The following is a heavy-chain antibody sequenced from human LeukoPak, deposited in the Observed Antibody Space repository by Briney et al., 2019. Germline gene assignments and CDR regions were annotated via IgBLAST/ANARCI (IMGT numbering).Heavy chain of an antibody. D-gene: IGHD6-13*01. CDR2: ISWNSGSI. J-gene: IGHJ3*02. CDR1: GFTFDDYA. CDR3: AKEAIIASAFDI. V-gene: IGHV3-9*03. Sequence: SLKISCAASGFTFDDYAMHWVRQAPGKGLEWVSGISWNSGSIGYADSVKGRFTISRDNAKNSLYLQMNSLRAEDMALYYCAKEAIIASAFDIWGQGTMVTVSS.